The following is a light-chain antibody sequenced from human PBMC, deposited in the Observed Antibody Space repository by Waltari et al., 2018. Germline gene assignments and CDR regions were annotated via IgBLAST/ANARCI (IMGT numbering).Light chain of an antibody. V-gene: IGKV3-11*01. Sequence: VLTQSAATLSLSTGDSTPLSCRASQSVSSHLDWFQQKPGQAPRLLIYGASNRATGIPARFSGSGSGTDFTLSISSLEPEDFVVYYCLQRTSWPLTFGGGTKVEIK. J-gene: IGKJ4*01. CDR2: GAS. CDR3: LQRTSWPLT. CDR1: QSVSSH.